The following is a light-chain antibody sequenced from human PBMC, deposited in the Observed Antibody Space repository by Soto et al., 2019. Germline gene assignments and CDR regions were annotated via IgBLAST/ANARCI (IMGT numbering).Light chain of an antibody. CDR1: QSISGR. CDR2: DGA. CDR3: QQNRRCPNS. Sequence: EIHLTQSPSTLSAFVGDRVSTSCPARQSISGRLAWYQQKAGRAPNLLIYDGASLVTVVPLRFSGSGTGTLYTLNISRRQSDVFASYYWQQNRRCPNSVGQVIKMEIK. J-gene: IGKJ2*03. V-gene: IGKV1-5*01.